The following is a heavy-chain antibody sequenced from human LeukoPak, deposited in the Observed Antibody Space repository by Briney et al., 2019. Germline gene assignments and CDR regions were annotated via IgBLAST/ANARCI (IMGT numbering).Heavy chain of an antibody. CDR2: IYYSGST. CDR1: GGSISSSSYY. D-gene: IGHD3-22*01. Sequence: SETLSLTCTVSGGSISSSSYYWGWIRRPPGKGLEWIGSIYYSGSTYYNPSLKSRVTISVDTSKNQFSLKLSSVTAADTAVYYCARGFDDSTSFDYWGQGTLVTVSS. CDR3: ARGFDDSTSFDY. J-gene: IGHJ4*02. V-gene: IGHV4-39*07.